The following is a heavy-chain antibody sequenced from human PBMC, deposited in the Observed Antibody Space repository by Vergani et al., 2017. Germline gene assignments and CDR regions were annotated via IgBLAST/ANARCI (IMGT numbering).Heavy chain of an antibody. J-gene: IGHJ5*02. CDR1: GFTFSSYA. D-gene: IGHD3-22*01. CDR3: ANLFPRDSSLLFDP. V-gene: IGHV1-18*01. Sequence: VQLLESGGGLVQPGGSLRLSCAASGFTFSSYAMSWVRQAPGQGLEWMGWISAYNGNTNYAQKLQGRVTMTTDTSTSTAYMELRSLRSDDTAVYYCANLFPRDSSLLFDPWGQGTLVTVSS. CDR2: ISAYNGNT.